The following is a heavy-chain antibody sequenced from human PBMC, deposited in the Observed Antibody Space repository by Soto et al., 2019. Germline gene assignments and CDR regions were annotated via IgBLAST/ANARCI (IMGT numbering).Heavy chain of an antibody. CDR3: ARRYSGYDFDY. J-gene: IGHJ4*02. V-gene: IGHV4-61*01. D-gene: IGHD5-12*01. Sequence: SETLSLTCTVSGGSVSSGTHYWSWIRQPPGKGLEWIGFIFYTGGAKYNPSLKSRVTISVDTSKNQFSLKLNSVTAADTAVYYCARRYSGYDFDYWGQGTRVTVSS. CDR1: GGSVSSGTHY. CDR2: IFYTGGA.